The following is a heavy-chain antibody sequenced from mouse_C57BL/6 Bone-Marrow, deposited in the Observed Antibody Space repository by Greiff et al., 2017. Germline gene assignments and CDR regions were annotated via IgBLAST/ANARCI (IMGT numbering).Heavy chain of an antibody. V-gene: IGHV1-19*01. J-gene: IGHJ2*01. CDR3: AREGNYGFDY. CDR2: ISPYNGGT. CDR1: GYTFTDYY. D-gene: IGHD2-1*01. Sequence: EVQLQQSGPGLVKPGASVTMSCKASGYTFTDYYMNWVKQSHGKSLEWIGVISPYNGGTSYNQKFKGKATVTVDKSSSTAYMELNSLTSEDSAVYNCAREGNYGFDYWGQGTTLTVSS.